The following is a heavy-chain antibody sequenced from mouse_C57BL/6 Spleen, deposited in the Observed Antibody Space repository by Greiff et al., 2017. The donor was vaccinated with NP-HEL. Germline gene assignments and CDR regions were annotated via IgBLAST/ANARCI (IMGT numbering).Heavy chain of an antibody. CDR2: IDPEDGAT. Sequence: VQLQQSGAELVRPGASVKLSCTASGFNIKDYYMHWVKQRPEQGLEWIGRIDPEDGATEYATKFQGKATMTADTSSNTAYLQLSSLTSEDTAVYYCTRFSGGSSYVWYFDVWGTGTTVTVSS. J-gene: IGHJ1*03. CDR1: GFNIKDYY. V-gene: IGHV14-1*01. CDR3: TRFSGGSSYVWYFDV. D-gene: IGHD1-1*01.